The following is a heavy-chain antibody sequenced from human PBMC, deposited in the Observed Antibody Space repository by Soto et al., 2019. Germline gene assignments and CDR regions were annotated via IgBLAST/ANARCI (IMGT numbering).Heavy chain of an antibody. CDR2: INPSGGST. CDR3: ARDRGDLAAAGTSLDY. J-gene: IGHJ4*02. Sequence: GASVKVSCKASGYTFTSYYMHWVRQAPEQGLEWMGIINPSGGSTSYAQKFQGRVTMTRDTSTSTVYMELSSLRSEDTAVYYCARDRGDLAAAGTSLDYWGQGTLVTVSS. CDR1: GYTFTSYY. V-gene: IGHV1-46*01. D-gene: IGHD6-13*01.